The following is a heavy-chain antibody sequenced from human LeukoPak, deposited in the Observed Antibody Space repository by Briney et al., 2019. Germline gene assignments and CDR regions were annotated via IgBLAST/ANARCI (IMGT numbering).Heavy chain of an antibody. CDR1: GLSFSDYA. V-gene: IGHV3-15*01. D-gene: IGHD4/OR15-4a*01. Sequence: GRSLRLSCAAPGLSFSDYAMNWVRRAPGKGLEWVGRITSKTDGGATDYAAPVKGRFTISRGDSKNTLYLQMNSLKTEDTALYYCTTYLTTRGQGTLVTVSS. CDR3: TTYLTT. CDR2: ITSKTDGGAT. J-gene: IGHJ4*02.